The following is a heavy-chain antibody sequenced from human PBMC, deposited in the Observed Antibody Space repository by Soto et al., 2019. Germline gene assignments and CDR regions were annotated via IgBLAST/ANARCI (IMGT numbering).Heavy chain of an antibody. V-gene: IGHV6-1*01. CDR3: TRDPPDFHSAFDS. Sequence: SQTLSLTCAISGDSVSNKGAAWNWIRHSPSRGLEWLGRTYYRKSRWLFDYAFSMRGRITINPDTAKNQFSLHLTSVTPEDTSVYLCTRDPPDFHSAFDSWGQGTMVTVYS. J-gene: IGHJ4*02. CDR1: GDSVSNKGAA. D-gene: IGHD4-4*01. CDR2: TYYRKSRWLF.